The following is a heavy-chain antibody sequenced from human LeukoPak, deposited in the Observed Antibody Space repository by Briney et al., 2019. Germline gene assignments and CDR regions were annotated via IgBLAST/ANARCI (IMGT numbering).Heavy chain of an antibody. CDR2: IYSGGST. Sequence: GGSLRLSCAASGFIVSSNYMSWVRQAPGKGLEWVSVIYSGGSTYYADSVKGRFTISRDDSKNTLYLQMNSLRVEDTAVYYCAKPLDDYSGYGFDYWGQGTLVTVSS. V-gene: IGHV3-53*01. D-gene: IGHD5-12*01. CDR3: AKPLDDYSGYGFDY. J-gene: IGHJ4*02. CDR1: GFIVSSNY.